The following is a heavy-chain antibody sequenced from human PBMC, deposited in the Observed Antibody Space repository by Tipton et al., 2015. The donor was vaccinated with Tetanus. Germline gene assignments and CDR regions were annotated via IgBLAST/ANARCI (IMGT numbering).Heavy chain of an antibody. J-gene: IGHJ4*02. D-gene: IGHD6-13*01. Sequence: TLSLTCTVSGASISSGGYYWSWIRQHPGKGLEWVGYIYYSGSTYYNPSLKSRVTISVDTSKNQFSLKLSSVTAADTAVYYCARAGGGSWGNFDYWGQGTLVTVSS. V-gene: IGHV4-31*03. CDR2: IYYSGST. CDR3: ARAGGGSWGNFDY. CDR1: GASISSGGYY.